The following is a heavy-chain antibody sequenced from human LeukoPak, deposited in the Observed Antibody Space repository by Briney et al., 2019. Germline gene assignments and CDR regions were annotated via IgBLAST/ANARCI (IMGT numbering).Heavy chain of an antibody. Sequence: GGSLRLSCAASGFTFSSYAMSWVRRAPGKGWEWFSAISGSGGSTYYADSVKGRFTISRDNSKNTLYLQMNSLRAEDTAVYYCAKWMTSGYYPHYFDYWGQGTLVTVSS. J-gene: IGHJ4*02. V-gene: IGHV3-23*01. CDR3: AKWMTSGYYPHYFDY. D-gene: IGHD3-22*01. CDR1: GFTFSSYA. CDR2: ISGSGGST.